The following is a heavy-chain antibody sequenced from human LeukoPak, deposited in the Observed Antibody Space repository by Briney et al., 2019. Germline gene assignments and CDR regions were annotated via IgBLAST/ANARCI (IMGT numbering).Heavy chain of an antibody. CDR1: GFTFSSYA. CDR2: ISGSGGTT. Sequence: GGSLRLSCAASGFTFSSYAMSWVRQAPGKGLEWVSAISGSGGTTYYADSVRGRFTISRDNSKNTLYLQMNSLRAEDTAVYYCAKSSGYYPLNTQEDYWGQGTLVTVSS. D-gene: IGHD3-22*01. CDR3: AKSSGYYPLNTQEDY. V-gene: IGHV3-23*01. J-gene: IGHJ4*02.